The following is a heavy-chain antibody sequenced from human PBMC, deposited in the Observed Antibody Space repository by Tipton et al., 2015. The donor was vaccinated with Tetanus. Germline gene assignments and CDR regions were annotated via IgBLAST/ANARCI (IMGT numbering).Heavy chain of an antibody. J-gene: IGHJ6*02. CDR3: ATTYGDSAPTYYYYGMDV. CDR2: IIPIFGTA. D-gene: IGHD4-17*01. CDR1: GGTFSSYA. V-gene: IGHV1-69*01. Sequence: QSGAEVKKPGSSVKVSCKASGGTFSSYAISWVRQVPGQGLEWMGGIIPIFGTANYAQKFQGRVTITADESTSTAYMELSSLRSEDTAVYYCATTYGDSAPTYYYYGMDVWGQGTTVTVSS.